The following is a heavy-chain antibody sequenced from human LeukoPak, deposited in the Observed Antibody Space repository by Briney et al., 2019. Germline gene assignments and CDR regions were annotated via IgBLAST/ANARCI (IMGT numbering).Heavy chain of an antibody. CDR1: GYSISRGYY. J-gene: IGHJ4*02. V-gene: IGHV4-38-2*01. D-gene: IGHD3-10*01. CDR3: ARAGWIITSGIDY. CDR2: IYHTGST. Sequence: PSETLSLTCGVSGYSISRGYYWAWFGHPPGKGLEGFGTIYHTGSTYYTPSLGSRVTISVDTSKNEFSLNLNSVTAADTAVYYCARAGWIITSGIDYWGQGALVTVSS.